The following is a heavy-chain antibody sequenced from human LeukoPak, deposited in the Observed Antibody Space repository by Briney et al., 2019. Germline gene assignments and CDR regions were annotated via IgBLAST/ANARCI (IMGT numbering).Heavy chain of an antibody. CDR2: IKGKILGGTT. V-gene: IGHV3-15*01. CDR1: GLTFSNAS. J-gene: IGHJ5*02. CDR3: TTGNP. Sequence: PGGSLRLSCGPSGLTFSNASISWVRQAPGKGLEWVGLIKGKILGGTTHYAAPVKGRFTISRADSKDTLSLQMNNLKPEDTAGYYCTTGNPWGQGTLVTVSS.